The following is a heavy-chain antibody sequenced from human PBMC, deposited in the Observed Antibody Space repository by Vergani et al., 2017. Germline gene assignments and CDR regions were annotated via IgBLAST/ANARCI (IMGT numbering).Heavy chain of an antibody. CDR3: ARSCGYYSYYFDF. V-gene: IGHV1-69*13. CDR1: GGTFSSNS. Sequence: QGQLAQSGAEVKKPGSSVKVSCKASGGTFSSNSISWVRQAPGQGLVWMGRIIPIFGTTSYAQKFQGRVTILADESTSTAYMELSSLRSEDTAVYYCARSCGYYSYYFDFWGQGTLVTVSS. J-gene: IGHJ4*02. D-gene: IGHD3-22*01. CDR2: IIPIFGTT.